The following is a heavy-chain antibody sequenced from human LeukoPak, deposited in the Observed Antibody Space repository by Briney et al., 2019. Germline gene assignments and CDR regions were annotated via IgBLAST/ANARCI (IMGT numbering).Heavy chain of an antibody. D-gene: IGHD2-2*01. CDR1: GGSFSGYY. Sequence: SETLSLTCAVYGGSFSGYYWSWIRQPPGKGLEWIGEINHSGSTNYNPSLKSRVTISVDTSKNQFSLKLSSVTAADTAVYYCAGLIQDIVVVPAAIHDYWGQGTLVTVSS. J-gene: IGHJ4*02. CDR3: AGLIQDIVVVPAAIHDY. CDR2: INHSGST. V-gene: IGHV4-34*01.